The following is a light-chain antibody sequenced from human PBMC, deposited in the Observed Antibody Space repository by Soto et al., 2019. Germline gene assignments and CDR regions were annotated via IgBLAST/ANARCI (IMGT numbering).Light chain of an antibody. CDR2: GVT. CDR1: SSDIGGYNY. CDR3: TSYTSSSTYV. J-gene: IGLJ1*01. V-gene: IGLV2-14*01. Sequence: QSLRPEPASVSESPGQSITISCAGTSSDIGGYNYVSWYQQHPDKAPKLMIYGVTNRPSGVSDRFSGSKSGNTASLTISGLQAEDEADYYCTSYTSSSTYVFGTGTKVTVL.